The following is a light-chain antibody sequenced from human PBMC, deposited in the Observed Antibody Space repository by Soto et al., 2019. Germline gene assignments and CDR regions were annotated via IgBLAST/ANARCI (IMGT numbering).Light chain of an antibody. CDR2: GAS. Sequence: QSTATLSVSPGERATLSCRASQSIIRNYLAWHLQKPGQTPRLLVYGASSRATGIPDRFSGSGSGTDFTLPISRLEPEDFAVYYCQQHGTSPITFGQGTRLEIK. CDR3: QQHGTSPIT. CDR1: QSIIRNY. J-gene: IGKJ5*01. V-gene: IGKV3-20*01.